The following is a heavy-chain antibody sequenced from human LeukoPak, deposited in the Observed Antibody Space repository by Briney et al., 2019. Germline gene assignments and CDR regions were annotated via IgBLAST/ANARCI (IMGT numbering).Heavy chain of an antibody. CDR1: GGSFSGYY. J-gene: IGHJ4*02. CDR3: ARVRITMVRGVNPPDY. CDR2: INHSGST. D-gene: IGHD3-10*01. V-gene: IGHV4-34*01. Sequence: SETLSLTCAVYGGSFSGYYWSWIRQPPGKGLEWIGEINHSGSTNYNPSLKSRVTISVDTSKNQFSLKLSSVTAADTAVYYCARVRITMVRGVNPPDYWGQGTLVTV.